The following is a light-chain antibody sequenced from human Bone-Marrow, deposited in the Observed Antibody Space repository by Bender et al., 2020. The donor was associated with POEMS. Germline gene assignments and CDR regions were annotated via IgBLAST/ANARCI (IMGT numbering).Light chain of an antibody. CDR3: TTWDGSLRGVV. V-gene: IGLV1-47*01. CDR1: SSNIGSNY. CDR2: KNN. J-gene: IGLJ2*01. Sequence: QSVLTQPASASGTPGQRVTISCSGSSSNIGSNYVYWYQQLAGTAPKLLIYKNNQRPSGVPDRFSGSKSGTSASLAISGLRSEDEADYYCTTWDGSLRGVVFGGGTKLTVL.